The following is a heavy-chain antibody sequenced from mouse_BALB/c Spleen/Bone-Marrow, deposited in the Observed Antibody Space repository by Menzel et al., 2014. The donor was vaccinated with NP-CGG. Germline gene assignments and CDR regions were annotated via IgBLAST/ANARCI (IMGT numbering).Heavy chain of an antibody. D-gene: IGHD2-1*01. J-gene: IGHJ3*01. V-gene: IGHV3-2*02. Sequence: EVQVVESGPGLVKPSQSLSLTCTVTGYSITSDSACTWIRQIPGTKLEWMAYISYSGSTTSNPSLKSRISITRDTSKNQFFLQLNSVTTEDTATYYCARRGYYGTFLFAYRGQGTLVTVSA. CDR2: ISYSGST. CDR3: ARRGYYGTFLFAY. CDR1: GYSITSDSA.